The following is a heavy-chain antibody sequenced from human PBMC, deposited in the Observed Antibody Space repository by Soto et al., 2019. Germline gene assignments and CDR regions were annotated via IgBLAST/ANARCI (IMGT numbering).Heavy chain of an antibody. Sequence: GGSLRLSCAASGFTFSSYGMHWVRQAPGKGLEWVAVIWCDGSNKYYADSVKGRFTISRDNSKNTLYLQVNSLRAEDTAVYYCAKATYSSGWRYYFDFWGQGTQVTVSS. CDR1: GFTFSSYG. J-gene: IGHJ4*02. CDR2: IWCDGSNK. V-gene: IGHV3-33*06. CDR3: AKATYSSGWRYYFDF. D-gene: IGHD6-19*01.